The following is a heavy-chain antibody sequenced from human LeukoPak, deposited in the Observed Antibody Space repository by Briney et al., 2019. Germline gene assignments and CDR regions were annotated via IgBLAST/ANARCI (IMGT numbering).Heavy chain of an antibody. D-gene: IGHD3-10*01. Sequence: PGGSLRLSCAASGFTFSSYAMHWVRQAPGKGLEYVSAISSNGGSTYYANSVKGRFTISRDNSKNTLYLQMGSLRAEDMAVYYCAKDYGSGSYYTLYYWGQGTLVTVSS. V-gene: IGHV3-64*01. CDR3: AKDYGSGSYYTLYY. CDR1: GFTFSSYA. J-gene: IGHJ4*02. CDR2: ISSNGGST.